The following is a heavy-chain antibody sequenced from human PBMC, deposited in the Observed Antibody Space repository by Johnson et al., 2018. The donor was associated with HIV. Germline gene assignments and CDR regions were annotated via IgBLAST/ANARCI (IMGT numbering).Heavy chain of an antibody. Sequence: QMLLVESGGGVVQPGRSLRLSCAASGFTFSYFGMHWVRQAPGKGLEWVAVIWYYGSNKYYADSVKGRFTISRDNSKNTLYLQMNSLRAEDTAVYYCAREGTVSYGGAFDIWGQGTMVTVSS. J-gene: IGHJ3*02. CDR2: IWYYGSNK. D-gene: IGHD4-17*01. CDR3: AREGTVSYGGAFDI. CDR1: GFTFSYFG. V-gene: IGHV3-33*01.